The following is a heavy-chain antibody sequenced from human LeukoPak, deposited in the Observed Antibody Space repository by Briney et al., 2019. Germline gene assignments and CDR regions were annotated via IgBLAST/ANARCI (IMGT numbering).Heavy chain of an antibody. CDR2: IYSSEST. J-gene: IGHJ4*02. Sequence: SETLSLTCAVYGGSFSGYYWSWIRQPPGKGLEWIGSIYSSESTYYNPSLKSRVTISVDTSKNQFSLKLSSVTAADTALYYCARDRAAIGHFDSWGQGTLVTVSS. D-gene: IGHD6-13*01. CDR3: ARDRAAIGHFDS. CDR1: GGSFSGYY. V-gene: IGHV4-34*01.